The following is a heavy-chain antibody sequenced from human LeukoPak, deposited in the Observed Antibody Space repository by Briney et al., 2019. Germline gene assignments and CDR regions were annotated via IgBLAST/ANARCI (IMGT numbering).Heavy chain of an antibody. J-gene: IGHJ5*02. CDR1: GGSISSYY. CDR3: ARQGSYSSSWYYWFDP. CDR2: IYYSGST. D-gene: IGHD6-13*01. Sequence: SETLSLTCTVSGGSISSYYWSWIRQPPGKGLEWVGYIYYSGSTNYNPSLKSRVTISVDTSKNQFSLKLSSVTAADTAVYYCARQGSYSSSWYYWFDPWGQGTLVTVSS. V-gene: IGHV4-59*08.